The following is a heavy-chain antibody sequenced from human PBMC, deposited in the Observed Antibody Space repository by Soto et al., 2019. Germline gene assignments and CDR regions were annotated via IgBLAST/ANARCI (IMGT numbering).Heavy chain of an antibody. D-gene: IGHD3-10*01. J-gene: IGHJ6*02. CDR1: GLTFSSYG. Sequence: GSLRLSCAASGLTFSSYGMHWVRQAPGKGLEWGAVIWYDGINKYYADSVKVRFTISRDNSKNTLYLQMNSLRAEDTAVYYCARDLRYYGSGSKTEYYYYYGMDVWGQGTTVTVSS. CDR3: ARDLRYYGSGSKTEYYYYYGMDV. V-gene: IGHV3-33*01. CDR2: IWYDGINK.